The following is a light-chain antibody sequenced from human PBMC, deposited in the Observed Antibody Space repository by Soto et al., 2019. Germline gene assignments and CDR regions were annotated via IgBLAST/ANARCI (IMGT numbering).Light chain of an antibody. Sequence: QSVLTQPASVSGSPGQSSTISCTGTSSDVGGYNYVSWYQQHPGKAPKLMIYDVSNRPSGVSNRFSGSKSGNTASLTSSGLQAEDEADYYCSSYTSSSTQVFGGGTKLTVL. J-gene: IGLJ2*01. CDR1: SSDVGGYNY. V-gene: IGLV2-14*01. CDR2: DVS. CDR3: SSYTSSSTQV.